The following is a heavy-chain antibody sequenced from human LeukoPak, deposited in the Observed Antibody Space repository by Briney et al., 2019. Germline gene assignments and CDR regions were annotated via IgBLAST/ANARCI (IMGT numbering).Heavy chain of an antibody. CDR1: GGSISSGSYY. CDR3: ARLYCSSTSCYQGRPARYYMDV. V-gene: IGHV4-39*07. CDR2: INHSGST. Sequence: SQTLSLTCTVSGGSISSGSYYWSWIRQPPGKGLEWIGEINHSGSTNYNPSLKSRVTISVDTSKNQFSLKLSSVTAADTAVYYCARLYCSSTSCYQGRPARYYMDVWGKGTTVTVSS. J-gene: IGHJ6*03. D-gene: IGHD2-2*01.